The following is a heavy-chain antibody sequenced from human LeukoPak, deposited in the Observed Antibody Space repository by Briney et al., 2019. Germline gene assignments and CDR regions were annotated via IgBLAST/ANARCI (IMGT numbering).Heavy chain of an antibody. CDR1: GGSISSYY. V-gene: IGHV4-59*01. Sequence: PSETLSLTCTVSGGSISSYYWSWIRQPPGKGLEWIGYIYYSGSTNYNPSLKSRVTISVDTSKNQFSLKLSSVTAADTAVYYCARGGYDFWSGYSSFDPWGQGTLVTVSS. CDR3: ARGGYDFWSGYSSFDP. J-gene: IGHJ5*02. CDR2: IYYSGST. D-gene: IGHD3-3*01.